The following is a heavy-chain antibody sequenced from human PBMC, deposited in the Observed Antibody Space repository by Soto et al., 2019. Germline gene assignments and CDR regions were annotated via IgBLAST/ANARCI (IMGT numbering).Heavy chain of an antibody. CDR1: GFTFSSYA. CDR2: ISGSGGST. D-gene: IGHD6-13*01. V-gene: IGHV3-23*01. Sequence: GGSLRLSCAASGFTFSSYAMSWVRQAPGKGLEWVSAISGSGGSTYYADSVKGRFTISRDNSKNTLYLQMNSLRAEDTAVYYCAKDNIASSWFRSEGWFDPWGQGTLVTVSS. CDR3: AKDNIASSWFRSEGWFDP. J-gene: IGHJ5*02.